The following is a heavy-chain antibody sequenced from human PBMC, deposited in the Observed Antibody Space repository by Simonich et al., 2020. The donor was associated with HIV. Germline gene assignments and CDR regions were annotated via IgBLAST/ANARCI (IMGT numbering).Heavy chain of an antibody. V-gene: IGHV4-34*01. CDR2: IKHSGST. Sequence: QVQLQQWGAGLLKPSENLSLTCAVYGGSFSGYYWRWSRQPPGKGREWIGEIKHSGSTNYNPSLKSRVTISVDTSKNQFSLKLSSVTAADTAVYYCARVFYQRLYYFDYWGQGTLVTVSS. CDR1: GGSFSGYY. J-gene: IGHJ4*02. D-gene: IGHD2-2*01. CDR3: ARVFYQRLYYFDY.